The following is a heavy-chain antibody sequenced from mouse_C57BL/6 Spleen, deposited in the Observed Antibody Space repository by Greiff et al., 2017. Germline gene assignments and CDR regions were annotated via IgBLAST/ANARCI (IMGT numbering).Heavy chain of an antibody. J-gene: IGHJ1*03. CDR1: GYAFTNYL. D-gene: IGHD2-14*01. CDR3: ARCVRHYFDV. V-gene: IGHV1-54*01. CDR2: INPGSGGT. Sequence: QVQLQQSGAELVRPGTSVKVSCKASGYAFTNYLIEWVKQRPGQGLEWIGVINPGSGGTNYNEKFKGKATLTADKSSSTAYMQLSSLTSEDSAVYFCARCVRHYFDVWGTGTTVTVSS.